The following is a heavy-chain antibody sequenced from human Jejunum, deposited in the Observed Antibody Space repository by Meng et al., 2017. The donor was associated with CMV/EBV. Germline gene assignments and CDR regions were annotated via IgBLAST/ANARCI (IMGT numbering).Heavy chain of an antibody. V-gene: IGHV1-69*06. D-gene: IGHD2-21*01. J-gene: IGHJ5*02. CDR2: IIPICGKA. CDR1: GDTFRKYA. Sequence: GDTFRKYAVTWVRQATGQGLEWMGGIIPICGKATYAQKFQDRVTISADKSTNTVYMELSRLSSEDTAKYYCARECTNCYPGHWFDPWGQGSLVTVSS. CDR3: ARECTNCYPGHWFDP.